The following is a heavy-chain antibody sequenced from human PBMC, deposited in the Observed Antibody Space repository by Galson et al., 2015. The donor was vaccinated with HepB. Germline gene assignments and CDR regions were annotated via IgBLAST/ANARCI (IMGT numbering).Heavy chain of an antibody. Sequence: SLRLSCAASGFTFSSYGMHWVRQAPGKGLEWVAVIWYDGSNKYYADSVKGRFTISRDNSKNTLYLQMNSLRAEDTAVYYCARETMVRGVITNYYYYGMDVWGQGTTVTVSS. CDR2: IWYDGSNK. V-gene: IGHV3-33*01. J-gene: IGHJ6*02. CDR1: GFTFSSYG. D-gene: IGHD3-10*01. CDR3: ARETMVRGVITNYYYYGMDV.